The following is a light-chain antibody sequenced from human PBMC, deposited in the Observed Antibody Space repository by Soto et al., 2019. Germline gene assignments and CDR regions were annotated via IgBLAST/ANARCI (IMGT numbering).Light chain of an antibody. Sequence: SALTQPASVSGSPGQSIAISCTGTSSDVGGYNYVSWYQQHPGKAPKLMIYDVSNRPSGVSNRFSGSKSGNTASLPISVLQSEDAGDYYGSSYANCNSRVFGTGTKVTGL. V-gene: IGLV2-14*01. CDR2: DVS. CDR1: SSDVGGYNY. J-gene: IGLJ1*01. CDR3: SSYANCNSRV.